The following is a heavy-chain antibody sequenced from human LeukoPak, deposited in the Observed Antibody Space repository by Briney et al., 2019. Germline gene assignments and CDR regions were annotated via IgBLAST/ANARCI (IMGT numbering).Heavy chain of an antibody. Sequence: GGSLRLSCAASGFTFSSYAMSWVRQAPGKGLEWVSAISGSGGSTYYADSAKGRFPISRDNAKNTLYLQMNTLRAEDTAGYSCTKDAWVTAIGEGYFDLWGRGTLVTVSS. D-gene: IGHD2-21*02. V-gene: IGHV3-23*01. J-gene: IGHJ2*01. CDR3: TKDAWVTAIGEGYFDL. CDR1: GFTFSSYA. CDR2: ISGSGGST.